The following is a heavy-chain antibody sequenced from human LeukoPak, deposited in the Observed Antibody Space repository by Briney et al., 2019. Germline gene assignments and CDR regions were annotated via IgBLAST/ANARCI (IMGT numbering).Heavy chain of an antibody. CDR3: AKDGYGSSGYTIPFDY. CDR1: GFTFSTYN. Sequence: GGSLRLSCAASGFTFSTYNMNWVRQAPGKGLEWVSVISGSGGSTYYADSVKGRFTISRDNSKNTLYLQMNSLRAEDTAVYYCAKDGYGSSGYTIPFDYWGQGTLVTVSS. J-gene: IGHJ4*02. V-gene: IGHV3-23*01. CDR2: ISGSGGST. D-gene: IGHD3-22*01.